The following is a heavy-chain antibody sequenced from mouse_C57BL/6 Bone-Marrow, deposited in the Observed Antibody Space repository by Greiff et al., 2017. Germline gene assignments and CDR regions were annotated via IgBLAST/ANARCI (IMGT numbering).Heavy chain of an antibody. CDR1: GFTFTDYY. D-gene: IGHD1-1*01. Sequence: EVKLMESGGGLVQPGGSLSLSCAASGFTFTDYYMSWVRQPPGKALEWLGFIRNKANGYTTEYSASVKGRFTISRDNSQSILYLQMNALRAEDSATYYCARYESSPYAMDYWGQGTSVTVSS. CDR3: ARYESSPYAMDY. J-gene: IGHJ4*01. CDR2: IRNKANGYTT. V-gene: IGHV7-3*01.